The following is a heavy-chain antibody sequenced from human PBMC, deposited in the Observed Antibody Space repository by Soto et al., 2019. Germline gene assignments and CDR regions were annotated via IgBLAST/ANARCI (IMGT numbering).Heavy chain of an antibody. J-gene: IGHJ5*02. Sequence: SGPTLVNPTETLTLTCTVSGFSLSNARMGVSWIRQPPGKALEWLAHIFSNDEKSYSTSLKSRLTISKDTSKSQVVLTMTSMDPVDTATYYCARIQSGYDFWSGYYTPYNWFDPWGQGTLVTVSS. CDR1: GFSLSNARMG. D-gene: IGHD3-3*01. V-gene: IGHV2-26*01. CDR3: ARIQSGYDFWSGYYTPYNWFDP. CDR2: IFSNDEK.